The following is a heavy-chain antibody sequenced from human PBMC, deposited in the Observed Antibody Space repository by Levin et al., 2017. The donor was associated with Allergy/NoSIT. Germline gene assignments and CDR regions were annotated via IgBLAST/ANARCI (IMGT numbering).Heavy chain of an antibody. V-gene: IGHV4-59*08. J-gene: IGHJ4*02. D-gene: IGHD2-2*01. CDR1: GGSISGYY. CDR3: ARHGSSTGHTYYDY. Sequence: SETLSLTCTVSGGSISGYYWGWIRQPPGKGLEWIGYVHYRGTTNYNSTLKSRVTISVDTSKNQFSLKLSSVTAADTAVYYCARHGSSTGHTYYDYWGQGNLVTVSS. CDR2: VHYRGTT.